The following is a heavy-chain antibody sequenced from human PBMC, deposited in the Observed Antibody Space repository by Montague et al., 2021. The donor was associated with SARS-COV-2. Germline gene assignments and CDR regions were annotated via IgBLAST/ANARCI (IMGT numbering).Heavy chain of an antibody. D-gene: IGHD3-22*01. CDR1: GDSVSSGAYY. V-gene: IGHV4-61*08. CDR2: TYYIANT. CDR3: AREYFDSSGLVWIDP. J-gene: IGHJ5*02. Sequence: SETLSLTCTVSGDSVSSGAYYWSWIRQPPGKELEWVVYTYYIANTNPRYNPSLKIRVGISLDTSKNQFPLNLTSGRAAYTAVYYCAREYFDSSGLVWIDPWGQGTLVIVSS.